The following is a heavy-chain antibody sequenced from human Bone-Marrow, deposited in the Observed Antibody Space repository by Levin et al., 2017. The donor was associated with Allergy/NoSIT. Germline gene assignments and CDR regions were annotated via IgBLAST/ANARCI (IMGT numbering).Heavy chain of an antibody. J-gene: IGHJ4*02. Sequence: GGSLRLSCAASGFTFSRYSMNWVRQAPGRGLEWVSYISRSSSTISYADSVKGRFTISRDNAKNSLYLQMNSLRDEDTAVYYCAKPDCSGTSCYYFFDSWGQGTLVTVSS. V-gene: IGHV3-48*02. CDR3: AKPDCSGTSCYYFFDS. CDR1: GFTFSRYS. CDR2: ISRSSSTI. D-gene: IGHD2-2*01.